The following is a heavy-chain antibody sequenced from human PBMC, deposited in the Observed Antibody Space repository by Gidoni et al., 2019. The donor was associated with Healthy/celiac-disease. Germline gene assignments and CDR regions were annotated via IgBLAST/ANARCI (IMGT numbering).Heavy chain of an antibody. Sequence: KGLEWMGIIYPGESDTRYSPSFQGQVTSSAEKSISTADLQWSSMKASDTAMYYCARGIAVAGSWYFDYWGQGTLVTVSS. CDR2: IYPGESDT. D-gene: IGHD6-19*01. J-gene: IGHJ4*02. V-gene: IGHV5-51*01. CDR3: ARGIAVAGSWYFDY.